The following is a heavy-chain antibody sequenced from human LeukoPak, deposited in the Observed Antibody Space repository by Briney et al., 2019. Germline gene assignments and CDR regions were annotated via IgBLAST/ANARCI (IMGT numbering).Heavy chain of an antibody. V-gene: IGHV4-59*08. CDR2: IYYSGST. J-gene: IGHJ6*02. Sequence: KTSETLSLTCTVSGGSISSYYWSWIRQPPGKGLEWIGYIYYSGSTNYNPSLKSRVTISVDTSKNQFSLKLSSVTAADTAVYYCASSRTGYSSSWFRDYYYYGMDVWGQGTTVTVSS. D-gene: IGHD6-13*01. CDR3: ASSRTGYSSSWFRDYYYYGMDV. CDR1: GGSISSYY.